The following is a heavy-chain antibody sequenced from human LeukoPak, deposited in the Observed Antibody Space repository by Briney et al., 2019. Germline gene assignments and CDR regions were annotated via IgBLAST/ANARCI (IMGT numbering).Heavy chain of an antibody. CDR1: GGSIRGLY. Sequence: PSETLSLTCTVSGGSIRGLYWSWIRPPPGKGLEWIGYIYYSGSTTYNPSLKSRVTISVDTSKNQFSLRLRSVTAADTALYYCARGYAYGDTGSFDYWGQGALVTVSS. J-gene: IGHJ4*02. CDR3: ARGYAYGDTGSFDY. CDR2: IYYSGST. D-gene: IGHD4-17*01. V-gene: IGHV4-59*01.